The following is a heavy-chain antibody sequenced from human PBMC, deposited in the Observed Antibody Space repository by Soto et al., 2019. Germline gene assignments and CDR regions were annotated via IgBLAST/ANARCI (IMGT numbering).Heavy chain of an antibody. CDR2: INDDGSTT. V-gene: IGHV3-74*01. CDR1: GGSISSYYW. Sequence: PSETLSLTCTVSGGSISSYYWMHWVRQAPGKGLVWVSRINDDGSTTSYADSVRGRFTISRDNAKNTLYLQMYSLRAEDTAVYYCVKDHDTAMIRGGLDSWGQGALVTVSS. D-gene: IGHD3-10*01. CDR3: VKDHDTAMIRGGLDS. J-gene: IGHJ4*02.